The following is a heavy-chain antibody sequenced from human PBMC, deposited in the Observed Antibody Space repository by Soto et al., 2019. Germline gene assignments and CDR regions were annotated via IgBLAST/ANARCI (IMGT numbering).Heavy chain of an antibody. V-gene: IGHV4-59*01. CDR1: GGSISSSY. D-gene: IGHD2-15*01. CDR3: ARGSGVVYD. Sequence: LSLTCIVSGGSISSSYWSWIRQPPGKGLEWIGYIWHSGSTNSNPSLKSRVTISVDTSKNQFSLRLSSVTAADTAVYYCARGSGVVYDWGQGTLVTVSS. J-gene: IGHJ4*02. CDR2: IWHSGST.